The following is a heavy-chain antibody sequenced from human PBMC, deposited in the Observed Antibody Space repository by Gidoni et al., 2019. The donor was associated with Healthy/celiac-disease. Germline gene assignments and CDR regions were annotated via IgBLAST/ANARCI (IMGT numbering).Heavy chain of an antibody. Sequence: QITLKESGPTLVKPTQTLTLTCTFSGFSLSTSGVGVGWIRQPPGKALEWLALIYWNDDTRYSPSLKSRLTITKDTSKNQVVLTMTNMDPVDTATYYCAHPGPSHNAFDIWGQGTMVTVSS. D-gene: IGHD3-10*01. J-gene: IGHJ3*02. CDR3: AHPGPSHNAFDI. CDR1: GFSLSTSGVG. V-gene: IGHV2-5*01. CDR2: IYWNDDT.